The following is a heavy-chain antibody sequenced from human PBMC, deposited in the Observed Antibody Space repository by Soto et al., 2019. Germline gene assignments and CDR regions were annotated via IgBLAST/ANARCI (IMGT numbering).Heavy chain of an antibody. D-gene: IGHD2-15*01. CDR2: IHPGDSDT. V-gene: IGHV5-51*01. Sequence: PVESLKISCKGSGYSFTSYWIGWVRQMPGKGLEWMGIIHPGDSDTRYSPSFQGQVTISADKSISTAYLQWSSLKASDTAMYYCARRLLAGKYYFDYWGQGTLVTVSS. J-gene: IGHJ4*02. CDR1: GYSFTSYW. CDR3: ARRLLAGKYYFDY.